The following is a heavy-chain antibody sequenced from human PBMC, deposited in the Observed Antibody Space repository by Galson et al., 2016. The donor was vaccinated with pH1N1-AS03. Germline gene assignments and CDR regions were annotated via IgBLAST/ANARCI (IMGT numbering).Heavy chain of an antibody. CDR1: GFTFNTYW. Sequence: SLRLSCAASGFTFNTYWMHWVRQAPGKGLEWVANIKQDRSEKYYVDSVKGRFTISRDNAKNSLYLQMNSLRAGDTAVYYCASAIAAAGSSWGQGTLVTVSS. V-gene: IGHV3-7*01. J-gene: IGHJ5*02. CDR3: ASAIAAAGSS. D-gene: IGHD6-13*01. CDR2: IKQDRSEK.